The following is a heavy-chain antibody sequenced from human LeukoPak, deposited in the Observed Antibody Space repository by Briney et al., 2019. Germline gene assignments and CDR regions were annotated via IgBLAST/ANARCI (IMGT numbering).Heavy chain of an antibody. D-gene: IGHD4-23*01. CDR1: GGTFSSYA. CDR2: IIPIFGIA. CDR3: AREGVWGNSYFDY. Sequence: SVKVSCKASGGTFSSYAISWVRQAPGQGLEWMGRIIPIFGIANYAQKFQGRVTITADKSTSTAYMELSSLRSGDTAVYYCAREGVWGNSYFDYWGQGTLVTVSS. V-gene: IGHV1-69*04. J-gene: IGHJ4*02.